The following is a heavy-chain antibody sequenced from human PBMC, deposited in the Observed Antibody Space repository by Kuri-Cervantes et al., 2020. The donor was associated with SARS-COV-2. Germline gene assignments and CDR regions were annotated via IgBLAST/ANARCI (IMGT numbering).Heavy chain of an antibody. CDR2: IHYSGST. CDR1: GGSFSGYY. CDR3: ARLGATKGSYYYGVDV. D-gene: IGHD1-26*01. V-gene: IGHV4-34*01. Sequence: GSLRLSCAVYGGSFSGYYWSWIRQSPGKGLEWIGNIHYSGSTNYNPSLKSRVTISVDTSKNQLSLRLSSVTAADTAVYYCARLGATKGSYYYGVDVWGQGTTVTVSS. J-gene: IGHJ6*02.